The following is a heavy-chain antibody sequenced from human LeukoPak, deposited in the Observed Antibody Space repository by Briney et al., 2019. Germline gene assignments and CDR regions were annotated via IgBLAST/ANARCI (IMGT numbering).Heavy chain of an antibody. CDR2: MNPNSGNT. J-gene: IGHJ6*02. V-gene: IGHV1-8*01. Sequence: ASVKVSCKASGYTFTSYDINWVRQATGQGLEWMGWMNPNSGNTGYAQKFQGRVTMTRNTSISTAYMELSSLRSEDTAVYYCARYYYDSSGYLTSYYYYGMDVWGQGTTVTVSS. D-gene: IGHD3-22*01. CDR1: GYTFTSYD. CDR3: ARYYYDSSGYLTSYYYYGMDV.